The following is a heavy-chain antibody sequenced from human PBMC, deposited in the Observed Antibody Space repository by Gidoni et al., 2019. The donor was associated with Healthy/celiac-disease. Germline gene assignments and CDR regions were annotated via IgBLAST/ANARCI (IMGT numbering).Heavy chain of an antibody. D-gene: IGHD6-19*01. CDR2: ISSDGSNK. CDR3: AKDRYSSGWNYFDY. Sequence: QVQLVESGGGVVQPGRSLRLSCAVPGFLFSSYGMHWVRPAPGKGLEWMAIISSDGSNKYSADSVKGRFTISRDNSKNTLFLQMNSLTAEDTAVYYCAKDRYSSGWNYFDYWGQGTLVTVSS. CDR1: GFLFSSYG. V-gene: IGHV3-30*18. J-gene: IGHJ4*02.